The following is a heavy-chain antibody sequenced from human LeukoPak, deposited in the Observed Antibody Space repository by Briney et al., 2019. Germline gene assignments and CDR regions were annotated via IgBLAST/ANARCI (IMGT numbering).Heavy chain of an antibody. D-gene: IGHD1-26*01. CDR3: ARRGSYNGAFDI. CDR1: GFTFSSYE. V-gene: IGHV3-48*03. Sequence: GGSLRLSCAASGFTFSSYEMNWVRPAPGKGLEGVSYISSSSSTIYYADSVKGRFTISRDNAKNSLYLQMNSLRAEDTAVYYCARRGSYNGAFDIWGQGTMVTVSS. CDR2: ISSSSSTI. J-gene: IGHJ3*02.